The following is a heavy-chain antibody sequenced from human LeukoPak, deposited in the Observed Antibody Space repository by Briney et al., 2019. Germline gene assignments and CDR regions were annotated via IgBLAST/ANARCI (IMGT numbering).Heavy chain of an antibody. CDR1: GFTFSSYW. D-gene: IGHD1-26*01. Sequence: GGSLRLSCVASGFTFSSYWATWVRQAPGKGLEWVANIDPDGSHQYYVDSVKGRFTISKDNAKNSLYLQMNSLRAEDTAVYYCAKAQWGAPFDYWGQGTLVTVSS. CDR3: AKAQWGAPFDY. CDR2: IDPDGSHQ. J-gene: IGHJ4*02. V-gene: IGHV3-7*01.